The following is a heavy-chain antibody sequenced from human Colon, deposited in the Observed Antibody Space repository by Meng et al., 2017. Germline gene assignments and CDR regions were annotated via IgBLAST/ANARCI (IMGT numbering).Heavy chain of an antibody. V-gene: IGHV3-23*01. Sequence: ESLKISCAASGFSFSNFAMNWVRQAPGKGLEWVSVINISGGTTYADSVKGRFTMSRDNSKNTLYLQMTSLRAEDTALYYCAIEGVLAAAGTLDYWGQGTLVTVSS. CDR3: AIEGVLAAAGTLDY. CDR1: GFSFSNFA. CDR2: INISGGT. D-gene: IGHD6-13*01. J-gene: IGHJ4*02.